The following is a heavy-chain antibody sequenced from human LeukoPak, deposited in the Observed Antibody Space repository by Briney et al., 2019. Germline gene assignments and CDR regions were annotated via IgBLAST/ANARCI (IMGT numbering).Heavy chain of an antibody. Sequence: PGGSLRLACAVSGFTFDDYAMHWVGQVPGKGLEWVSGINWNSDSIGYADSVKGRFTTSRDNAKNSLYLQMNSLRAEDTAFYYCAINGGGDSGYGNFDYWGQGTLVTVSS. V-gene: IGHV3-9*01. D-gene: IGHD5-12*01. CDR3: AINGGGDSGYGNFDY. J-gene: IGHJ4*02. CDR1: GFTFDDYA. CDR2: INWNSDSI.